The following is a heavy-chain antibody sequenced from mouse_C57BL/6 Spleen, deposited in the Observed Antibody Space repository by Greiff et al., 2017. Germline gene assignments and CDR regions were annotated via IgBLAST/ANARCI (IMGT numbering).Heavy chain of an antibody. J-gene: IGHJ3*01. D-gene: IGHD1-1*01. CDR2: ISDGGSYT. Sequence: EVKLLESGGGLVKPGGSLKLSCAASGFTFSSYAMSWVRQTPEKRLEWVATISDGGSYTYYPDNVKGRFTISRDNAKNNLYLQMSHLKSEDTAMYYCARDGDYYGSSYVAYWGQGTLVTVSA. CDR3: ARDGDYYGSSYVAY. V-gene: IGHV5-4*01. CDR1: GFTFSSYA.